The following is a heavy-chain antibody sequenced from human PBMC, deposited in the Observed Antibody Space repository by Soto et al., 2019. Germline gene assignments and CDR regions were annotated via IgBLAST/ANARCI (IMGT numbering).Heavy chain of an antibody. D-gene: IGHD6-25*01. CDR3: ARDGTQRYYYYGMDV. CDR1: GESVRPKY. J-gene: IGHJ6*04. V-gene: IGHV4-59*02. Sequence: SETLSLTCSVSGESVRPKYWSWIRQPPGKGREWIGYIDYVGSAHSSPSLGSRAIISSDTSKNEVSLKLSSVTAADTAMYYCARDGTQRYYYYGMDVWGEGTTVTVSS. CDR2: IDYVGSA.